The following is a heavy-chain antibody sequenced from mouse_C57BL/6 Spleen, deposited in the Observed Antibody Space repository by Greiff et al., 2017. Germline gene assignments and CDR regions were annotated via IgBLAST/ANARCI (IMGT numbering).Heavy chain of an antibody. CDR3: ARPVTPGAMDY. V-gene: IGHV5-17*01. J-gene: IGHJ4*01. Sequence: EVQLQESGGGLVKPGGSLKLSCAASGFTFSDYGMHWVRQAPEKGLEWVAYISSGSSTIYYADTVKGRFTISRDNAKNTLFLQMTSLRSEDTAMYYCARPVTPGAMDYWGQGTSVTVSS. CDR2: ISSGSSTI. CDR1: GFTFSDYG.